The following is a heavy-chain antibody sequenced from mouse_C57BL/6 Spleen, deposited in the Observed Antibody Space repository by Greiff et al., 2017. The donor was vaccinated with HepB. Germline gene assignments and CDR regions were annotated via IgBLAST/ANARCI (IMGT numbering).Heavy chain of an antibody. V-gene: IGHV1-69*01. CDR1: GYTFTSYW. Sequence: QVQLQQSGAELVMPGASVKLSCKASGYTFTSYWMHWVKQRPGQGLEWIGEIDPSDSYTNYNQKFKGKSTLTVDKSSSTAYMQLSSLTSEDSAVYYCATGAYSNTWFAYWGQGTLVTVSA. J-gene: IGHJ3*01. CDR3: ATGAYSNTWFAY. CDR2: IDPSDSYT. D-gene: IGHD2-5*01.